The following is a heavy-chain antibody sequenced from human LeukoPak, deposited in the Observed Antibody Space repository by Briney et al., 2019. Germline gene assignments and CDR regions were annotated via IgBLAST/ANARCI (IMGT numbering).Heavy chain of an antibody. J-gene: IGHJ4*02. D-gene: IGHD2-2*01. CDR3: ARAAPLGYCSSTSCYGVDY. CDR2: INHSGST. V-gene: IGHV4-34*01. CDR1: GGSFSGYY. Sequence: SETLSLTCAVYGGSFSGYYWSWIRQPPGKGLEWIGEINHSGSTNYNPSLKSQVTISVDTSKNQFSLKLSPVTAADTAVYYCARAAPLGYCSSTSCYGVDYWGQGTLVTVSS.